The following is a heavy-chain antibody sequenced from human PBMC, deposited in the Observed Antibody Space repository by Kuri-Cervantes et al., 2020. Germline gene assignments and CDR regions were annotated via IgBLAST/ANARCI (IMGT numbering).Heavy chain of an antibody. CDR1: GFTFSSYA. CDR3: ARVEPRYGDFFDY. J-gene: IGHJ4*02. Sequence: GESLKISCAASGFTFSSYAMHWVRQAPGKGLEWVSYISSSGSTIYYADSVKGRFTISRDNSKNTLYLQMNSLRAEDTAVYYCARVEPRYGDFFDYWGQGTLVTVSS. V-gene: IGHV3-48*01. D-gene: IGHD4-17*01. CDR2: ISSSGSTI.